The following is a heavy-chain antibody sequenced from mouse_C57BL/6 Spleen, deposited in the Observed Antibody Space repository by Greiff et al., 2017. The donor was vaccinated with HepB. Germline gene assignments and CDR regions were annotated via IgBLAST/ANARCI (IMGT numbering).Heavy chain of an antibody. CDR2: IYPGDGDT. CDR1: GYSFSSYW. V-gene: IGHV1-82*01. D-gene: IGHD3-2*02. J-gene: IGHJ2*01. CDR3: ASPDSSGYFFDY. Sequence: QVQLKESGPELVKPGASVKISCKASGYSFSSYWMNWVKQRPGKGLEWIGRIYPGDGDTNYNGKFKGKATLTADKSSSTAYMQLSSLTSEDSAVYFCASPDSSGYFFDYWGQVTTLTVSS.